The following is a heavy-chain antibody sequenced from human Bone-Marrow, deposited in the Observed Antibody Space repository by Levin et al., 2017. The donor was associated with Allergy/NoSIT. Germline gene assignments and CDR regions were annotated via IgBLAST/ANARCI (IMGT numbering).Heavy chain of an antibody. Sequence: ASVKVSCKASGYTFTSYGISWVRQAPGQGLEWMGWISAYNGNTNYAQTLQGRVTMTTDTSTSTAYMELRSLRSDDTAVYYCARESSTSCYWGWFDPWGEGTLVTVSS. CDR1: GYTFTSYG. V-gene: IGHV1-18*01. D-gene: IGHD2-2*01. CDR3: ARESSTSCYWGWFDP. CDR2: ISAYNGNT. J-gene: IGHJ5*02.